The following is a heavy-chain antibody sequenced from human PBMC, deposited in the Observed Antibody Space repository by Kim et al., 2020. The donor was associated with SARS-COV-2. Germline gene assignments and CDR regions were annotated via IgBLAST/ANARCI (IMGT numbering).Heavy chain of an antibody. CDR1: GFTFSSYG. V-gene: IGHV3-33*01. J-gene: IGHJ6*02. CDR2: IWYDGSNK. Sequence: GGSLRLSCAASGFTFSSYGMHWVRQAPGKGLEWVAVIWYDGSNKYYADSVKGRFTISRDNSKNTLYLQMNSLRAEDTAVYYCARALLGSSGWYFSMDVWGQGPTVTVSS. D-gene: IGHD6-19*01. CDR3: ARALLGSSGWYFSMDV.